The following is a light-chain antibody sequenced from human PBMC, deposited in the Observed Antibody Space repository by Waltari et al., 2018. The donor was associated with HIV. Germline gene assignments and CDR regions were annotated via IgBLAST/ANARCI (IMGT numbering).Light chain of an antibody. V-gene: IGLV2-14*01. CDR3: SSFASQGTLV. CDR1: SHLVDFYNF. Sequence: LSQPASVSGSPGQSITLSCTGDSHLVDFYNFVSWYQQPPGKAPQLILYGVSGRPSGVSSRFSGSKSGVTASLTISGLQAEDEAHYFCSSFASQGTLVFGGGTKLTVL. CDR2: GVS. J-gene: IGLJ2*01.